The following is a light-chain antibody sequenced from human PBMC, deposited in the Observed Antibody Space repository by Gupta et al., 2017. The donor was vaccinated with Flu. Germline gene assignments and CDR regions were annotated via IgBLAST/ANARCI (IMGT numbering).Light chain of an antibody. V-gene: IGLV2-23*02. Sequence: TIYCAGTSSDVESYNLVSWYQQHPGKAPKLMLSEVSKRTSGVSNRFSGSKSGNTATLTISSLLADDEAHYYCCSYAGPTTVVVFGGGTKLTVL. CDR1: SSDVESYNL. CDR3: CSYAGPTTVVV. J-gene: IGLJ2*01. CDR2: EVS.